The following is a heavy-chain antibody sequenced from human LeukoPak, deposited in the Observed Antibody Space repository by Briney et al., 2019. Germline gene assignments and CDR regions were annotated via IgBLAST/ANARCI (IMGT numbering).Heavy chain of an antibody. CDR3: AKCTTRCYLAAFDI. Sequence: PGGSLRLSCAASGFTFSSYAMSGVRQAPGKGLEVSAISGSDGSTYYADSVKGRFTISRDNSKNTLYLQMNSLRAEDTAVYHCAKCTTRCYLAAFDIWGQGTMVTVSS. CDR2: ISGSDGST. V-gene: IGHV3-23*01. D-gene: IGHD2-2*01. CDR1: GFTFSSYA. J-gene: IGHJ3*02.